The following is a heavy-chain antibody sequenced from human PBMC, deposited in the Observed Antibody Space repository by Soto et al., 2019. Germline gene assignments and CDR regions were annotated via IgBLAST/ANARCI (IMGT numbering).Heavy chain of an antibody. CDR2: IYYSGST. CDR3: ARDAGYYGDYGNWFDP. Sequence: SETLSLTCTVSGGSISSGDYYWSWIRQHPGKGLEWIGYIYYSGSTYYNPSLKSRVTISVDTSKNQFSLKLSSVTAADTAVYYCARDAGYYGDYGNWFDPWGQGTLVTV. J-gene: IGHJ5*02. CDR1: GGSISSGDYY. V-gene: IGHV4-31*03. D-gene: IGHD4-17*01.